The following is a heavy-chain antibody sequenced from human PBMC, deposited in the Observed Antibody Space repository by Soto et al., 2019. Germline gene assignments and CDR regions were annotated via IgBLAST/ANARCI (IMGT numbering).Heavy chain of an antibody. CDR3: AGVKYYSSWQHYYGRDV. CDR1: GFSVSSDY. V-gene: IGHV3-66*01. D-gene: IGHD6-13*01. Sequence: EVQLVESGGGLVQPGGSLRLSCAVSGFSVSSDYMTWVRQAPGKGLEWVSVIYSGGSTYYADSVTGRFTISRDNSKNSLYLQMNSLRAEDEAVYYCAGVKYYSSWQHYYGRDVWGQGTTVTVSS. CDR2: IYSGGST. J-gene: IGHJ6*02.